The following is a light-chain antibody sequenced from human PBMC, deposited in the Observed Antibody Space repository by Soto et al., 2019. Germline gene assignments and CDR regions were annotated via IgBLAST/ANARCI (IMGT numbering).Light chain of an antibody. V-gene: IGKV4-1*01. Sequence: DFVMTQSPDSLAVSLGERATINCKSSQTVLSNSNNKNYLAWFQQKPGQPPKLLISWASIRESGVPDRFSGSGSGTDFTLTISSLQAEDVAVYYCQEYHSDPITFGQGTRLDI. J-gene: IGKJ5*01. CDR3: QEYHSDPIT. CDR2: WAS. CDR1: QTVLSNSNNKNY.